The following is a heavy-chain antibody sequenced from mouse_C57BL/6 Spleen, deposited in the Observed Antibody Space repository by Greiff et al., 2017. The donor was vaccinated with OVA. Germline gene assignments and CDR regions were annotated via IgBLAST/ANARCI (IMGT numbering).Heavy chain of an antibody. D-gene: IGHD2-1*01. CDR3: ASLPY. V-gene: IGHV1-26*01. CDR1: GYTFTDYY. J-gene: IGHJ3*01. Sequence: EVQLQQSGPELVKPGASVKISCKASGYTFTDYYMNWVKQSHGKSLEWIGDINPNNGGTSYNQKFKGKATVTVDKSSSTAYMELRSLTSEDSAVYYCASLPYWGQGTLVTVSA. CDR2: INPNNGGT.